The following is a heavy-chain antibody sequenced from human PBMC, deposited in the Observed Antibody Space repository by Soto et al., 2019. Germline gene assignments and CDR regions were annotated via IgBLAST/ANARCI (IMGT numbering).Heavy chain of an antibody. D-gene: IGHD2-2*01. CDR1: GFTFSDFW. V-gene: IGHV3-7*03. J-gene: IGHJ6*02. CDR3: ARTTILLPAAANRGAPYNYYGLDV. Sequence: GGSLRLSCAGSGFTFSDFWMIWVRQTPGRGLEWVANIKQDGSEKKYVDSVKGRFTISRDNAKYSLYLQMNSLRAEDTAVYYCARTTILLPAAANRGAPYNYYGLDVWGQGTTVTVSS. CDR2: IKQDGSEK.